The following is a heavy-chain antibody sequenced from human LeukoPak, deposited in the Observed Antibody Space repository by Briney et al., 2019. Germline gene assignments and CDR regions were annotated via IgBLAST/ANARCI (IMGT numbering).Heavy chain of an antibody. CDR1: GFTLSSYG. V-gene: IGHV3-23*01. CDR3: AKDRRAGSYDY. J-gene: IGHJ4*02. Sequence: GGSLRLSCAASGFTLSSYGMNWVRQAPGKGLEWVSAISGSGGNTYYADSVKGRFTISRDNSKNTLYLQMNSLRAEDTAVYYCAKDRRAGSYDYWGQGTLVTVSS. CDR2: ISGSGGNT. D-gene: IGHD3-10*01.